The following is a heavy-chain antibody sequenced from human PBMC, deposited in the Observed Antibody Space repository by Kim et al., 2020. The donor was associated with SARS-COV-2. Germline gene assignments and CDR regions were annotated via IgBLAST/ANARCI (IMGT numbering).Heavy chain of an antibody. J-gene: IGHJ4*02. D-gene: IGHD3-10*01. Sequence: GRFTISRDHAKNSLYLQMNSLRAEDTAVYYWARVVYYYGSGSTTPTYFDYWGQGTLVTVSS. CDR3: ARVVYYYGSGSTTPTYFDY. V-gene: IGHV3-11*05.